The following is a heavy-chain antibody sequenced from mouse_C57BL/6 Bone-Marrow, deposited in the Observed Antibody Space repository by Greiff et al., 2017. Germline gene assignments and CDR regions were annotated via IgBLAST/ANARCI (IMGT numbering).Heavy chain of an antibody. CDR1: GFTFSSYT. V-gene: IGHV5-9*01. J-gene: IGHJ1*03. CDR3: SRQVTTVLATKYFDV. CDR2: ISGGGGNT. Sequence: DVKLVESGGGLVKPGGSLKLSCAASGFTFSSYTMSWVRQTPEKRLQWVAAISGGGGNTYYPDSVKGRFTISRDNDKYNLYLQMSRLRSEDTALYYCSRQVTTVLATKYFDVWGTGTTVTVSS. D-gene: IGHD1-1*01.